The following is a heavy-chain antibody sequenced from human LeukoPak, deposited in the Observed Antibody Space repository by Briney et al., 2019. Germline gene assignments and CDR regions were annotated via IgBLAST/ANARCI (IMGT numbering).Heavy chain of an antibody. CDR3: ARWGNSGYASGYFDY. CDR2: IYYSGST. D-gene: IGHD5-12*01. J-gene: IGHJ4*02. CDR1: GDSISSGGNY. Sequence: PSETLSLTCTVSGDSISSGGNYWSWLRRHPGKGLEWIGYIYYSGSTYYNPSLKSRLTISVDTSKTQFSLKLSSVTAAYTAVYYCARWGNSGYASGYFDYWGQGTLVTVSS. V-gene: IGHV4-31*03.